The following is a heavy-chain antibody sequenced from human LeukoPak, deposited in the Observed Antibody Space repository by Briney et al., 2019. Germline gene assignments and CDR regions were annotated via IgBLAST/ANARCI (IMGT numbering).Heavy chain of an antibody. D-gene: IGHD2-21*02. J-gene: IGHJ4*02. CDR1: GYSFTSYW. Sequence: GESLKISCKGSGYSFTSYWIGWVRQMPGKGLEWMGIIYPGDSDTRYSPSFQGQVTISADKSISTAYLQWSSLKASDTAMYYCARLAYCGGDCYPYFDYWGQGTLVTVSS. V-gene: IGHV5-51*01. CDR3: ARLAYCGGDCYPYFDY. CDR2: IYPGDSDT.